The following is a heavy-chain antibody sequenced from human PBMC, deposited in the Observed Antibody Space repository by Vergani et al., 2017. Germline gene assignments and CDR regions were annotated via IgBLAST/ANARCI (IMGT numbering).Heavy chain of an antibody. CDR2: INPNSGGT. CDR1: VYTFTDYF. J-gene: IGHJ4*02. D-gene: IGHD2-2*01. Sequence: QVQLVQSGAEVKKPGASVKVSCKASVYTFTDYFMHWVRQAPGQGLEWMGWINPNSGGTNYAQKFQGRVTMTRDTSISTAYLELSNLRSDDTAVYYCARVGTSSNRGYFDYWGQGALVTVSS. CDR3: ARVGTSSNRGYFDY. V-gene: IGHV1-2*02.